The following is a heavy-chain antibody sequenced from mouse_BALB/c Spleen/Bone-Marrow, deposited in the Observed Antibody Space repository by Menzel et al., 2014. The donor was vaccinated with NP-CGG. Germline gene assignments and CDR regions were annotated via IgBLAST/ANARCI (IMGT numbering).Heavy chain of an antibody. Sequence: QVHVKQSGAELVKLGASVKLSCKASGYIFTNYWMHWVKQRPGQGLSWIGEINPTNGRSNYNEKFKSKATLTVDKSSSTAYMQLSSLTSEDSAVYYCARRGDYYGAMDYWGQGTSVTVSS. J-gene: IGHJ4*01. CDR1: GYIFTNYW. CDR2: INPTNGRS. V-gene: IGHV1S81*02. CDR3: ARRGDYYGAMDY. D-gene: IGHD1-1*01.